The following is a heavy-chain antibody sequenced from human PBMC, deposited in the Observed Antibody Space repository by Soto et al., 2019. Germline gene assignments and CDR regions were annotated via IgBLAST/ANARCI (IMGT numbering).Heavy chain of an antibody. V-gene: IGHV3-23*01. CDR2: VSIGGST. CDR3: AKRRGAGGNFDY. Sequence: DVQLLESGGGLVQPEGSLRLSCAASGFTFSSYAMGWVRQGPGQGLEWVAVVSIGGSTHYADSVRGRFTISRDNSKNTLSLQMNSLTAEDTAVYFCAKRRGAGGNFDYWGQGALVTVSS. CDR1: GFTFSSYA. J-gene: IGHJ4*02. D-gene: IGHD1-26*01.